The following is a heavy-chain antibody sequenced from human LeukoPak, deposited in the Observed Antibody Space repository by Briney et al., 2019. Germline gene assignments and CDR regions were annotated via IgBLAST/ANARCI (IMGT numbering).Heavy chain of an antibody. Sequence: GGSLRLSCAASGFTVSSNYMSWVRQAPGKGLEWVSVIYSGGSTYYADSVKGRFTISRDNSKNTLYLQMNSLRAEDTAVYYCARDRDSSGWYYVDYWGQGTLVTVSS. CDR3: ARDRDSSGWYYVDY. D-gene: IGHD6-19*01. V-gene: IGHV3-66*01. CDR1: GFTVSSNY. J-gene: IGHJ4*02. CDR2: IYSGGST.